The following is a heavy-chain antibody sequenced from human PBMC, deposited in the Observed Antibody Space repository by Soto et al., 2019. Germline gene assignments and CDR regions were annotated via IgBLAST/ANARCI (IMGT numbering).Heavy chain of an antibody. D-gene: IGHD6-13*01. V-gene: IGHV3-23*01. CDR2: ISGSGDNT. Sequence: EVQLLESGGGLVQPGGSLRLSCVASGFTFSSYGMNWVRQAPGKGLEWVSGISGSGDNTHYADAVKGRLTISRDNSKNTLYLQVNSRRAGDTAVYYCARQSPYSNGWSGVDYWGQGTVVTVSS. J-gene: IGHJ4*02. CDR3: ARQSPYSNGWSGVDY. CDR1: GFTFSSYG.